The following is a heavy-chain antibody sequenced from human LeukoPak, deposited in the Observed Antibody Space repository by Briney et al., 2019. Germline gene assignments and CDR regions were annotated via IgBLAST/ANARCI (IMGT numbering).Heavy chain of an antibody. CDR2: IYYSGRT. V-gene: IGHV4-39*07. CDR3: ARDGQREYYDFWSGTYFDY. J-gene: IGHJ4*01. CDR1: GGSISRMGYY. D-gene: IGHD3-3*01. Sequence: SETLSLTCIVSGGSISRMGYYWGWIRQPPGKGLEWIGSIYYSGRTYYNPSLSSRVTISIDTSENQFSLKLSSVTAADTAVYYCARDGQREYYDFWSGTYFDYWGQEPWSPSRQ.